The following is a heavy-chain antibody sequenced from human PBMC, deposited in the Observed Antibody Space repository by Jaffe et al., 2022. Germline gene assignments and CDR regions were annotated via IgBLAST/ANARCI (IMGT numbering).Heavy chain of an antibody. CDR2: IKQDGSEK. CDR1: GFTFSSYW. J-gene: IGHJ5*02. V-gene: IGHV3-7*01. CDR3: ARDSDLGYCSGGSCYSYGWFDP. D-gene: IGHD2-15*01. Sequence: EVQLVESGGGLVQPGGSLRLSCAASGFTFSSYWMSWVRQAPGKGLEWVANIKQDGSEKYYVDSVKGRFTISRDNAKNSLYLQMNSLRAEDTAVYYCARDSDLGYCSGGSCYSYGWFDPWGQGTLVTVSS.